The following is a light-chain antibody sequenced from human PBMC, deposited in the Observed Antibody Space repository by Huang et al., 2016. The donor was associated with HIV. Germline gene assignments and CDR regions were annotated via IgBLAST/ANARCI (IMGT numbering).Light chain of an antibody. CDR1: QNLNNY. V-gene: IGKV3-11*01. J-gene: IGKJ4*01. CDR2: DAS. CDR3: QQRSDPLT. Sequence: EIVLTQSPATLSLSPGERATLACRASQNLNNYLVWYQQKPGHTPRILIYDASNRPTGIPARFSGSGSGTDFTLTISNLEPEDFAVYYCQQRSDPLTFGGGTKIEIK.